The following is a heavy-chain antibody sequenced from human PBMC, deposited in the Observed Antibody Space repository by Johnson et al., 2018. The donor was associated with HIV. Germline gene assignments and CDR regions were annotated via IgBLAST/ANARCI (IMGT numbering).Heavy chain of an antibody. Sequence: VQLVESGGGLVQPGGSLRLSCAASGFTVNSNYINWVRQAPGKGLECVSGIYSGGRTYYADSVKGRFTISRDNSKNTLYLQMNSLRAEDTAVYFCARDRRYYDSSGYSHDAFDIWGQGTMVTVSS. CDR1: GFTVNSNY. V-gene: IGHV3-66*01. CDR3: ARDRRYYDSSGYSHDAFDI. J-gene: IGHJ3*02. CDR2: IYSGGRT. D-gene: IGHD3-22*01.